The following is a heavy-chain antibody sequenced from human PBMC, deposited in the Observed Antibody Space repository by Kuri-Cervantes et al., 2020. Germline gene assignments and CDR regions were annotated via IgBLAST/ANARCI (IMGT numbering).Heavy chain of an antibody. Sequence: GESLKISCAASGFTFSNAWMNWVRQAPGKGLEWLGRVAPENDGGTMDYAAPVNGRFTISRDDSKNTLSLQMNSLKTEDTAVYYCTTARYSSSWYGALSYYWGQGTLVTVSS. V-gene: IGHV3-15*04. D-gene: IGHD6-13*01. J-gene: IGHJ4*02. CDR2: VAPENDGGTM. CDR1: GFTFSNAW. CDR3: TTARYSSSWYGALSYY.